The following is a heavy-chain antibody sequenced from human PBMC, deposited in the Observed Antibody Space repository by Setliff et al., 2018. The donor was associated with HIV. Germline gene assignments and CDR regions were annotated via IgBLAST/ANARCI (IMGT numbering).Heavy chain of an antibody. J-gene: IGHJ4*02. CDR1: GCSIISGGYY. D-gene: IGHD3-16*02. CDR2: IYYSGST. V-gene: IGHV4-31*03. Sequence: TLSLPCTVSGCSIISGGYYWSWIRQHPGKGLEWIGYIYYSGSTYYNPSLKSRVTISVDTSKNHFSLKLSAGTAADTAGYYCARAAPYYDYVWGSDRHFDYWGQGTLVTVSS. CDR3: ARAAPYYDYVWGSDRHFDY.